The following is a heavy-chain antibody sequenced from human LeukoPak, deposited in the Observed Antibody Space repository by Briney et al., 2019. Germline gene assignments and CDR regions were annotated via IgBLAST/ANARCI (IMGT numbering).Heavy chain of an antibody. J-gene: IGHJ4*02. CDR2: ISGHGVST. V-gene: IGHV3-64*01. CDR1: GFTFSDYA. Sequence: GGSLRLSCAASGFTFSDYAMYWVRQAPGKGLEYVSGISGHGVSTYYANSVKGRFIISRDNSKNTLYLQMGSLRGGDMAVYYCARLFAYGDYFDYWGQGTLVTVSS. CDR3: ARLFAYGDYFDY. D-gene: IGHD4-17*01.